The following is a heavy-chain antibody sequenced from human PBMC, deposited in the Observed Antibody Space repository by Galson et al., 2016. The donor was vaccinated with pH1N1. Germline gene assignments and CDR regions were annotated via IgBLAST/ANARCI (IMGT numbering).Heavy chain of an antibody. CDR1: GFTFISYA. Sequence: SLRLSCAASGFTFISYAMSWVRQAPGKGLEWVSGISASGASTHFADSVKGRFTISRDNSKNALYLEMNSLTGEDTAFYYRVKYDSSGYYYGRLANWGQGTLVTVSS. D-gene: IGHD3-22*01. J-gene: IGHJ4*02. V-gene: IGHV3-23*01. CDR2: ISASGAST. CDR3: VKYDSSGYYYGRLAN.